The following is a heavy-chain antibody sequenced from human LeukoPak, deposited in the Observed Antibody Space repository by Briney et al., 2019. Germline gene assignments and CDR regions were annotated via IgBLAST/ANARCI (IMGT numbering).Heavy chain of an antibody. CDR1: GGSISSGGYY. CDR3: ATDTLVAASRYYYYRMDV. D-gene: IGHD6-25*01. Sequence: SQTLSLTCTVSGGSISSGGYYWSWIRQHPGKGLEWIGYIYYSGSTYYNPSLKSRVTILVDTSKSQFSLNLSSVTAADTAVYYCATDTLVAASRYYYYRMDVWGQGTTVTVSS. V-gene: IGHV4-31*03. CDR2: IYYSGST. J-gene: IGHJ6*02.